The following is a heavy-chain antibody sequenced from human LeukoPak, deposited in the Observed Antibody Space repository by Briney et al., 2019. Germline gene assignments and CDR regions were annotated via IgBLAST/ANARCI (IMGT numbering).Heavy chain of an antibody. CDR3: AGLYTSGSYYGY. J-gene: IGHJ4*02. V-gene: IGHV4-4*08. CDR1: GGSISSYY. CDR2: IYTSGST. D-gene: IGHD3-10*01. Sequence: SETLSLTCTVSGGSISSYYWSWIRQPPGKGLEWIGRIYTSGSTNYNPSLKSRVTISVDTSKNQFSLKLSSVTAADTAIYYCAGLYTSGSYYGYWGQGTLVTVSS.